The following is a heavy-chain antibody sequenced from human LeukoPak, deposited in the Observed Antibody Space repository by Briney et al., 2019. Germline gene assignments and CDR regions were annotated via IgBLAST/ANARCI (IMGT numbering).Heavy chain of an antibody. D-gene: IGHD3-9*01. J-gene: IGHJ4*02. CDR2: INEDGSQK. V-gene: IGHV3-7*01. CDR3: ARGTHGYFDWLYNY. Sequence: GGSLRLSCAASGFTFSRYWLSWVRQAPGKGLEWVANINEDGSQKYYVGSVTGRFTISRDNAKSPLYLQMNSLRANDTAVYFCARGTHGYFDWLYNYLGQGTLVTVSS. CDR1: GFTFSRYW.